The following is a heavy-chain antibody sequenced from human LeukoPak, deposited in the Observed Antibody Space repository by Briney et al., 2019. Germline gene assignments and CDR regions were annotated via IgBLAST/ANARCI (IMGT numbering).Heavy chain of an antibody. CDR2: INPSGGST. J-gene: IGHJ4*02. V-gene: IGHV1-46*01. Sequence: ASVKVPRKAYGYTFTSYYMHWVRQAPGQGLEWMGIINPSGGSTGYAQKFQGRVTMTRDTSTSTVYMELSSLRSEDTAVYYCARDSLAGTPTYWGQGTLVSVSS. CDR1: GYTFTSYY. D-gene: IGHD6-19*01. CDR3: ARDSLAGTPTY.